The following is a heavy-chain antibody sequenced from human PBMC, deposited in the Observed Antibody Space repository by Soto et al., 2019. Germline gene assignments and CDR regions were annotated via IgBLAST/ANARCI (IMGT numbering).Heavy chain of an antibody. CDR2: IGGGGDNT. CDR1: GFTFSSYA. J-gene: IGHJ6*03. Sequence: GGSLRLSCAASGFTFSSYAMSWVRQAPGQGLEWVSAIGGGGDNTYYADSVKGRFTISRDNSKSKLYLQMNSLRDEDTAVYYCAKAAGFGELLSHYYMAVWGKGTTVTVSS. CDR3: AKAAGFGELLSHYYMAV. V-gene: IGHV3-23*01. D-gene: IGHD3-10*01.